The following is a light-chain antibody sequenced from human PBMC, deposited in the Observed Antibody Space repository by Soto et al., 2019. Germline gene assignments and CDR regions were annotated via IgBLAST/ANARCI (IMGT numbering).Light chain of an antibody. CDR2: DVS. J-gene: IGKJ5*01. V-gene: IGKV3-11*01. CDR3: QQRSNWPIT. CDR1: QSVSSY. Sequence: IVLTQSPPSLSLFPGERATLSCRASQSVSSYLAWYQQKPGQAPRLLIYDVSTRATGIPARFSGSGSRTDFILTISSLEPEDFAVYYCQQRSNWPITFGQGTRREIK.